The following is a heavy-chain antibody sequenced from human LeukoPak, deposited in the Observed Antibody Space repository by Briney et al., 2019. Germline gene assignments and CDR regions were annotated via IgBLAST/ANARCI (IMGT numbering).Heavy chain of an antibody. CDR2: IRYDGSNK. CDR3: ARGGYSSDWGLDH. CDR1: GFTFSSYG. Sequence: GGSLRLSCAASGFTFSSYGMHWVRQAPGKGLEWVAVIRYDGSNKYYADSVKGRFTTSRDNSKNTLYLQMNSLRAEDTAVYYCARGGYSSDWGLDHWGQGTLVTVSS. V-gene: IGHV3-33*01. D-gene: IGHD6-19*01. J-gene: IGHJ4*02.